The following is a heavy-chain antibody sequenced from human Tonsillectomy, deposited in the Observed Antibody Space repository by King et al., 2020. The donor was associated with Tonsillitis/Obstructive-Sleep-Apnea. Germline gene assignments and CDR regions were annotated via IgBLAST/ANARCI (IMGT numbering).Heavy chain of an antibody. D-gene: IGHD3-3*01. CDR1: GFTFSSYA. V-gene: IGHV3-23*04. Sequence: VQLVESGGGLVQPGGSLRLSCAASGFTFSSYAMSWVRQAPGKGLEWVSAISGSGGTTYYADSVMGRFTISRDNSKNTLYLQMNSLRAEATAVYYCAQDRSCDVWSGPYYFDYWGQRTLVTVSS. CDR2: ISGSGGTT. J-gene: IGHJ4*02. CDR3: AQDRSCDVWSGPYYFDY.